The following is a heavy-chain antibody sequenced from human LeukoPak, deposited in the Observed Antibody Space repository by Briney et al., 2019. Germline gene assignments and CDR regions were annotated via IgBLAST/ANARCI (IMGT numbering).Heavy chain of an antibody. CDR1: GFTFSSYS. CDR3: ARVRMVRGYFDY. J-gene: IGHJ4*02. CDR2: ISSSSSYI. Sequence: PGGSLRLSCAASGFTFSSYSMNWVRQAPGKGLEWVSSISSSSSYIYYADSVKGRFTISIDNAKNSLYLQMNSLRAEDTAVYYCARVRMVRGYFDYWGQGPLVTVSS. D-gene: IGHD2-8*01. V-gene: IGHV3-21*01.